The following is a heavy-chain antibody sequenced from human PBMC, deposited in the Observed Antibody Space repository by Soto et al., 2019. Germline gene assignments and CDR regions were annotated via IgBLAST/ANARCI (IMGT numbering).Heavy chain of an antibody. Sequence: GASVKVSCKASGYTFTSYDINWVRQATGQGLEWMGWMNPNSGNTGYAQKFQGRVTMTRNTSISTAYMELSSLRSEDTAVYYCARGQTKRKIFGVVISPRWFDPWGQGT. CDR3: ARGQTKRKIFGVVISPRWFDP. D-gene: IGHD3-3*01. V-gene: IGHV1-8*01. J-gene: IGHJ5*02. CDR1: GYTFTSYD. CDR2: MNPNSGNT.